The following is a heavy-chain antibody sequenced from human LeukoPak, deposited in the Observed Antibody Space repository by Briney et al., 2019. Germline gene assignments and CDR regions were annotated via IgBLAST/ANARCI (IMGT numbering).Heavy chain of an antibody. V-gene: IGHV1-46*01. Sequence: ASVKVSCKASGYTFTSYYMHWVRQAPGQGLEWMGIINPSGGSTSYAHKFQGRVTMTRDTSTSTVYMELSSLRSEDTAVYYCARGSGSYQDYYGMDVWGQGTTVTVSS. CDR1: GYTFTSYY. CDR2: INPSGGST. D-gene: IGHD1-26*01. CDR3: ARGSGSYQDYYGMDV. J-gene: IGHJ6*02.